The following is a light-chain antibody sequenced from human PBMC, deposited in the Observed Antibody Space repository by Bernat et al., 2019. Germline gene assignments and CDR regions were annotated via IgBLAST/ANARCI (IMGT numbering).Light chain of an antibody. V-gene: IGLV1-47*01. J-gene: IGLJ2*01. CDR1: SSNNGSYY. CDR2: WND. Sequence: QTVLAQPSTASGTPGQRVSFSCTGSSSNNGSYYYFRYQQLPGTAPNLLIYWNDQRPSGVPVRFSGSRSGTPATLAIDGRRSEDEADYYCAAWDDSLGGRGVFGGGTRLTVL. CDR3: AAWDDSLGGRGV.